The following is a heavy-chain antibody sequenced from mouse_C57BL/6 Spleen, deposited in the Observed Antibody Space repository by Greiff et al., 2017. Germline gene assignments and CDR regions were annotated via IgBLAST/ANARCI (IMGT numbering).Heavy chain of an antibody. D-gene: IGHD2-3*01. J-gene: IGHJ2*01. CDR3: ARIPDGYPYYFDY. CDR2: IWSGGST. CDR1: GFSLTSYG. Sequence: QVQLQQSGPGLVQPSQSLSITCTVSGFSLTSYGVHWVRQSPGKGLEWLGVIWSGGSTDYNAAFISRLSISKDNSKSQVFFKMNSLQADDTAIYYCARIPDGYPYYFDYWGQGTTLTVSS. V-gene: IGHV2-2*01.